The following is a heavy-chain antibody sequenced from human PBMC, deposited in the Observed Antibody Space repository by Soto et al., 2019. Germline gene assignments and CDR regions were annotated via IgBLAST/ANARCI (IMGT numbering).Heavy chain of an antibody. V-gene: IGHV3-23*01. Sequence: GGSLRLSCAVSGFTFSNYAISWVRQAPGKGLEWVSIISGGGDTSYYADSVKGRFTIPRDNSRNTLYLQMNSLRAGDSAKYYYAKERTNAFYYFDYRGPRTLVTVSS. D-gene: IGHD2-2*01. CDR1: GFTFSNYA. CDR3: AKERTNAFYYFDY. J-gene: IGHJ4*02. CDR2: ISGGGDTS.